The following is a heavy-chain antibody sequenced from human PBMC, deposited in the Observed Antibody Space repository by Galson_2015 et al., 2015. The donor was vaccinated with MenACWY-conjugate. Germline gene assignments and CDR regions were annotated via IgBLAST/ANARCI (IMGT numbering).Heavy chain of an antibody. CDR2: IKEDGGEI. Sequence: SMRLSGAASGFTFSTSWMSWVRQAPGKGLEWVATIKEDGGEIYYVDSVKGRFTISRDNANNSLYLQMSSLRAEDTAVYYCARGWTGYPYGMDVWGQGTTVTVSS. D-gene: IGHD3/OR15-3a*01. J-gene: IGHJ6*02. CDR3: ARGWTGYPYGMDV. V-gene: IGHV3-7*03. CDR1: GFTFSTSW.